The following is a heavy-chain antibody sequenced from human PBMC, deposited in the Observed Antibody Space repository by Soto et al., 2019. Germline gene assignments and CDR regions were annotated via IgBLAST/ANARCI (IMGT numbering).Heavy chain of an antibody. CDR3: ARGGEDGYNPCDY. D-gene: IGHD5-12*01. CDR1: VGTVSSYA. Sequence: QVQLVQSGAEVKKPGSSVKVSCKASVGTVSSYAISWVRQAHGQGLVWRGGIIPIFGTANYAKKLQGRVTISAEESTSTAYMGVSSLRFGDTAVYYCARGGEDGYNPCDYWRQGTLVTVSS. J-gene: IGHJ4*02. V-gene: IGHV1-69*12. CDR2: IIPIFGTA.